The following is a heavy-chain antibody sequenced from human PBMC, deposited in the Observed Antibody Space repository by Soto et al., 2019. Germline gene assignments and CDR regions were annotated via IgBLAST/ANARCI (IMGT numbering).Heavy chain of an antibody. J-gene: IGHJ4*02. D-gene: IGHD2-2*01. CDR2: VSDAGTTT. Sequence: GGSLRLSCAASGLTFSSFGMHWVRQAPGKGLEWVAVVSDAGTTTYYADSVKGRFTISRDNSKNTMYLQMDSLRAEDAGVYFCAKEDCSSRICNPKYYFDSWGLGTLVTVSS. CDR3: AKEDCSSRICNPKYYFDS. CDR1: GLTFSSFG. V-gene: IGHV3-30*18.